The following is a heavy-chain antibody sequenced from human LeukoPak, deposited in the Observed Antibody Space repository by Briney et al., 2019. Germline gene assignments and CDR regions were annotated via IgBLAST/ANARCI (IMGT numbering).Heavy chain of an antibody. V-gene: IGHV1-69*04. CDR1: GGTFSSYA. Sequence: SVKVSCKASGGTFSSYAISWVRQAPGQGLEWMGRIIPILGIANYAQKFQGRVTITADKSTSTVYMELSSLRSEDTAVYYCARERAVAGTWGYYYGMDVWGQGTTVTVSS. D-gene: IGHD6-19*01. J-gene: IGHJ6*02. CDR2: IIPILGIA. CDR3: ARERAVAGTWGYYYGMDV.